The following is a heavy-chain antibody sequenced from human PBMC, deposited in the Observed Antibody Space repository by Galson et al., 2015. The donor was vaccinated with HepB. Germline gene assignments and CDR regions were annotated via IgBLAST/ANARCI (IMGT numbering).Heavy chain of an antibody. CDR2: INWNGGST. D-gene: IGHD6-19*01. CDR3: ARVTVAGDYYYGMDV. Sequence: SLRLSCAASGFTFDDYGMSWVRQAPGKGLEWVSGINWNGGSTDYADSVKGRFTISRDNAKNSLYLQMNSLRAEDTALYYCARVTVAGDYYYGMDVWGQGTTVTVSS. J-gene: IGHJ6*02. CDR1: GFTFDDYG. V-gene: IGHV3-20*04.